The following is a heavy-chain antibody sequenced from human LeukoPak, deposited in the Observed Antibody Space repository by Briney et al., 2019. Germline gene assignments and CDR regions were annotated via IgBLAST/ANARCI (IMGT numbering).Heavy chain of an antibody. Sequence: GGSLRLSCAASGFTFSSYAMHWVRQAPGKGLEWVAVISYDGSDKYYADSVKGRFTISRDNSKNTLYLQMNSLRAEDTAVYYCARDYGQLVLYYYYGMDVWGQGTTVTVSS. D-gene: IGHD6-13*01. CDR1: GFTFSSYA. CDR2: ISYDGSDK. CDR3: ARDYGQLVLYYYYGMDV. J-gene: IGHJ6*02. V-gene: IGHV3-30-3*01.